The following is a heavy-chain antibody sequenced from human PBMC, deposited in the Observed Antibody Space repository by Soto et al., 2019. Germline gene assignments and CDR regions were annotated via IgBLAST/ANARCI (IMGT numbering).Heavy chain of an antibody. V-gene: IGHV3-74*01. J-gene: IGHJ5*02. CDR2: INSDGSST. CDR1: GFTFSSYW. CDR3: ARRGQEGPGLAH. Sequence: EVQLVESGGNLIQPGGSLRLSCAASGFTFSSYWMHWVRQAPGKGLVWVSRINSDGSSTSYVDSVKGRFTISRDNAKNTQYLQMNSLSVEDTAVYYCARRGQEGPGLAHWGQGTLVTVSS.